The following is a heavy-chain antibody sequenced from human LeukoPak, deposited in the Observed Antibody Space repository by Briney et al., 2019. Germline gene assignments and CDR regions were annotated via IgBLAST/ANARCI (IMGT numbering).Heavy chain of an antibody. Sequence: PGGSLRLSCAVSGFTFSSYAMSWVRQAPGKGLEWVSAISGSGGSTYYADSVKGRFTISRDNSKNTLYLQMNSLRAEDTALYYCAKDFFADFWSGYGHDAFDIWGQGTMVTVSS. D-gene: IGHD3-3*01. V-gene: IGHV3-23*01. J-gene: IGHJ3*02. CDR1: GFTFSSYA. CDR2: ISGSGGST. CDR3: AKDFFADFWSGYGHDAFDI.